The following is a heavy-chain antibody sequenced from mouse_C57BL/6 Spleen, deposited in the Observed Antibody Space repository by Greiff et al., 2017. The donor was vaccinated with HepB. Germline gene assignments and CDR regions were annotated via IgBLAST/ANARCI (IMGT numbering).Heavy chain of an antibody. CDR1: GYAFSSSW. CDR2: IYPGDGDT. J-gene: IGHJ1*03. CDR3: ARISHYSDWYFDV. V-gene: IGHV1-82*01. Sequence: VQLQQSGPELVKPGASVKISCKASGYAFSSSWMNWVKQRPGKGLEWIGRIYPGDGDTNYNGKFKGKATLTADQSSSTAYMQLSSLTSEDSAVYFCARISHYSDWYFDVWGTGTTVTVSS. D-gene: IGHD2-12*01.